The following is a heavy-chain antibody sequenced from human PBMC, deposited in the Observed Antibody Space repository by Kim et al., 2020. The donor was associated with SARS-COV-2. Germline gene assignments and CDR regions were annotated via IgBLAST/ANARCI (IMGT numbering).Heavy chain of an antibody. J-gene: IGHJ4*03. Sequence: GGSLRLSCAASGFTFSSYAMSWVRQAPGKGLEWVSAISGSGGSTYYADSVKGRFTISRDNSKNTLYLQMNSLRAEDTAVYYCAKDRWLTRVVVVITVFDYWGHGTLVTVSS. CDR3: AKDRWLTRVVVVITVFDY. V-gene: IGHV3-23*01. D-gene: IGHD3-22*01. CDR1: GFTFSSYA. CDR2: ISGSGGST.